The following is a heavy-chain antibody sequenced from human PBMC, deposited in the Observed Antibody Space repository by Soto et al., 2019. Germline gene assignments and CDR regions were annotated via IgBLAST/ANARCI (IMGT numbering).Heavy chain of an antibody. J-gene: IGHJ4*02. Sequence: SETLSLTCAVYGGSFSGYYWSWIRQPPGKGLEWIGEINHSGSTNYNPSLKSRVTISVDTSKNQFSLKLSSVTAADTAVYYCARNSGWYLSVAYFDYWGQGTLVTVSS. CDR3: ARNSGWYLSVAYFDY. D-gene: IGHD6-19*01. CDR1: GGSFSGYY. V-gene: IGHV4-34*01. CDR2: INHSGST.